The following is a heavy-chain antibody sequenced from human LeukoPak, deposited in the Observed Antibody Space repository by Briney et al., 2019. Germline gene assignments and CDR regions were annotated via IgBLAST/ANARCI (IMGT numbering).Heavy chain of an antibody. CDR3: AKDGTSWYEVNY. V-gene: IGHV3-7*01. Sequence: GGSLRLSCAASGFTFSSYWMSWVRQAPGKGLEWVANIKHDGREKYYVDSVKGRFTISRDNSKNTLYLQMNSLRAEDTAVYYCAKDGTSWYEVNYWGQGTLVTVSS. CDR2: IKHDGREK. CDR1: GFTFSSYW. D-gene: IGHD6-13*01. J-gene: IGHJ4*02.